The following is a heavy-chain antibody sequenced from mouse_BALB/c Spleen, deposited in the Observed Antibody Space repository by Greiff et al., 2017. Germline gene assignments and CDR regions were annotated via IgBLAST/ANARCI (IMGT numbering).Heavy chain of an antibody. CDR1: GFTFSSYA. CDR2: ISSGGSYT. CDR3: AGAYDGNLDAMDY. Sequence: EVMLVESGGGLVKPGGSLKLSCAASGFTFSSYAMSWVRQSPEKRLEWVAEISSGGSYTYYPYTVTGRFTISRDNAKNTLYLEMSSLRSEDTAMYYCAGAYDGNLDAMDYWGQGTSVTVSS. D-gene: IGHD2-10*01. V-gene: IGHV5-9-4*01. J-gene: IGHJ4*01.